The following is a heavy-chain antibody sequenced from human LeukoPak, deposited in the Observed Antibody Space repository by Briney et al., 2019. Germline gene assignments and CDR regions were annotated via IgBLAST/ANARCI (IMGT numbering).Heavy chain of an antibody. D-gene: IGHD3-10*01. Sequence: SETLSLTGTVSGGSIRSSSYYWGWIRQPPGKGLEWIGSISYSGNTYYNPSLKSRVTISVDTSKNQFSLKLSSVTAADTAVYYCARDRGKTMVRGVRGSMDVWGKGNTVTVSS. J-gene: IGHJ6*03. V-gene: IGHV4-39*07. CDR1: GGSIRSSSYY. CDR3: ARDRGKTMVRGVRGSMDV. CDR2: ISYSGNT.